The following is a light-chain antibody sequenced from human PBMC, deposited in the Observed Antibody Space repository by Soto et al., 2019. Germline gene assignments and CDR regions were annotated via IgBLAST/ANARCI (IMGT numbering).Light chain of an antibody. CDR2: DAS. Sequence: DIVLTPSPGPLSLSPGERATLSCRASQSIRNFLAWYQQKPGQAPRLLIYDASNRATGIPPRFSGSGSGTDFTLAISGLEPEDFAVYYCQQYGSSPGTFGQGTKVDIK. J-gene: IGKJ1*01. V-gene: IGKV3-20*01. CDR3: QQYGSSPGT. CDR1: QSIRNF.